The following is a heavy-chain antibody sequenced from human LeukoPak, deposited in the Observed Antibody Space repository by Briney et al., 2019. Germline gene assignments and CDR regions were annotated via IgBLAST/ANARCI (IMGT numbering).Heavy chain of an antibody. V-gene: IGHV4-59*01. D-gene: IGHD6-19*01. J-gene: IGHJ4*02. CDR2: IYSSGST. Sequence: SETLSLTCAVYGGSFSGYYWSWIRQPPGKGLEWIGYIYSSGSTNYNSSLKGRVTISVDTSKNQFSLKLTSVTAADTAVYYCARSGGYSSPQNYWGQGTLVTVSS. CDR3: ARSGGYSSPQNY. CDR1: GGSFSGYY.